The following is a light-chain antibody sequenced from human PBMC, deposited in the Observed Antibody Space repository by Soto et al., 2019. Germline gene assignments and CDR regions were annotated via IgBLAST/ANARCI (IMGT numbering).Light chain of an antibody. CDR1: QSVDRNY. V-gene: IGKV3-20*01. Sequence: EIVLTQSPGTLSLSPGESATLSCRASQSVDRNYLAWYQQRPGQAPRLLIYGASSRATGIPPRFSGSGSGTEFVLTISGLDAEDFAVYYCHQFASTPRTFGQGTKVETK. CDR3: HQFASTPRT. CDR2: GAS. J-gene: IGKJ1*01.